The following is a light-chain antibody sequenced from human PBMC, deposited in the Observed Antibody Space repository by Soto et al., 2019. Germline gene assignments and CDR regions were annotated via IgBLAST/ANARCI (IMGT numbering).Light chain of an antibody. Sequence: DIQMTQSPSSLSASVGDRVTITCRASQSISDSLNWYQHKPGTAPKLLIYAASSLQSGVPSRFSGGGSGTDFTLTTSSLQPEDFVTYFCQQSFSFPATFGGGTKVEIK. V-gene: IGKV1-39*01. J-gene: IGKJ4*01. CDR3: QQSFSFPAT. CDR1: QSISDS. CDR2: AAS.